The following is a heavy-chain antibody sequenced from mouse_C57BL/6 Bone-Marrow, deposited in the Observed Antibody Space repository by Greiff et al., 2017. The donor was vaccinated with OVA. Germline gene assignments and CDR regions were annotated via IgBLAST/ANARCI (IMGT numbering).Heavy chain of an antibody. CDR3: ASLRISWFAY. Sequence: VQLKQSGPELVKPGASVKMSCKASGYTFTDYNMHWVKQSHGKSLEWIGYINPNNGGTSYNQKFKGKATLTVNKSSSTSYMELRSLTSEDSAVYYCASLRISWFAYWGQETLVTVSA. CDR1: GYTFTDYN. J-gene: IGHJ3*01. V-gene: IGHV1-22*01. CDR2: INPNNGGT.